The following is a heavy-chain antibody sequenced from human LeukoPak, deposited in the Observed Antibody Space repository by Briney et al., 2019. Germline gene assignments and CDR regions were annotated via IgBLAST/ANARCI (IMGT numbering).Heavy chain of an antibody. V-gene: IGHV3-21*01. D-gene: IGHD6-19*01. CDR1: GFTFSSYS. J-gene: IGHJ4*02. CDR3: ARDNIAVAGTLDL. CDR2: ISSSSSYI. Sequence: GGSLRLSCAASGFTFSSYSMNWVRQAPGKGLEWVSSISSSSSYIYYADSVKGRFTISRDNAKNSLYLLMNSLRAEDTAVYYCARDNIAVAGTLDLWGQGTLVTVSS.